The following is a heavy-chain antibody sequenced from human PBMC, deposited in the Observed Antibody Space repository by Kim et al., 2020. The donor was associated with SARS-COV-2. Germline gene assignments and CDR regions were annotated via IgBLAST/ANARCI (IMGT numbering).Heavy chain of an antibody. D-gene: IGHD2-2*01. CDR2: IYYSGST. CDR3: ARVPAAILVMDV. CDR1: GGSISSGDYY. J-gene: IGHJ6*02. V-gene: IGHV4-30-4*01. Sequence: SETLSLTCTVSGGSISSGDYYWSWIRQPPGKGLEWIGYIYYSGSTYYNPSLKSRVTISVDTSKNQFSLKLSSVTAADTAVYYCARVPAAILVMDVWGQGTTVTVSS.